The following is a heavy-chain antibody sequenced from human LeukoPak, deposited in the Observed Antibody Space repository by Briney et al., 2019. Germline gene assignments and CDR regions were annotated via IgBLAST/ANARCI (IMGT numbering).Heavy chain of an antibody. V-gene: IGHV3-48*03. J-gene: IGHJ5*02. D-gene: IGHD3-10*01. CDR2: ISGTGSTR. Sequence: GGSLRLSCSASGFTFSSYEMNWVRQAPGKGLEWVSYISGTGSTRYYADSVKGRFTISRDNAKNSLYLQMNSLRAKDTAVYYCARLYYGSGKRFDPWGRGTLVTVSS. CDR3: ARLYYGSGKRFDP. CDR1: GFTFSSYE.